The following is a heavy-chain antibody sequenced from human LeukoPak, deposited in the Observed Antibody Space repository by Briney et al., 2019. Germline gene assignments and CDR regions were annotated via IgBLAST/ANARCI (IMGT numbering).Heavy chain of an antibody. CDR1: GYTFTGHY. Sequence: ASVKVSCKASGYTFTGHYMHWVRQAPGQGLEWMGWINPNSGGTNYAQKFQGRVTMTRDTSISTAYMELSRLRSDDTAVYYCAGFSDYYDSSGYYFDYWGQGTLVTVSS. D-gene: IGHD3-22*01. CDR3: AGFSDYYDSSGYYFDY. J-gene: IGHJ4*02. CDR2: INPNSGGT. V-gene: IGHV1-2*02.